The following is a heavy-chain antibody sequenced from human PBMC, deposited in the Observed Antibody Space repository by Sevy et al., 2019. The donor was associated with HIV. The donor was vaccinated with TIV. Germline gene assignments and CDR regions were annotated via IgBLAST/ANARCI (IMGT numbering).Heavy chain of an antibody. CDR2: ISSSSSYI. Sequence: GSLRLSCAASGFTFSSYSMNWVRQAPGKGLEWVSSISSSSSYIYYADSVKGRFTISRDNAKNSLYLQMNSLRAEDTAVYYCARVSQGWELRSAFDIWGQGTMVTVSS. J-gene: IGHJ3*02. CDR1: GFTFSSYS. D-gene: IGHD1-26*01. CDR3: ARVSQGWELRSAFDI. V-gene: IGHV3-21*01.